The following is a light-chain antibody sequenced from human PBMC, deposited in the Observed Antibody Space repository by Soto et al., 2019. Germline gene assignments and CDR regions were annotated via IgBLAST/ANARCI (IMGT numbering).Light chain of an antibody. CDR1: QSISTW. CDR3: QHYNTYSGT. Sequence: DIQMTQSPSTLSASVGDRVSITCRASQSISTWLAWYQQKPGKAPKLLIYRASSLESGVPSRFSGSGSGTEFTLTISSLQPDAFATYYCQHYNTYSGTFGPGTKVDIK. V-gene: IGKV1-5*03. J-gene: IGKJ3*01. CDR2: RAS.